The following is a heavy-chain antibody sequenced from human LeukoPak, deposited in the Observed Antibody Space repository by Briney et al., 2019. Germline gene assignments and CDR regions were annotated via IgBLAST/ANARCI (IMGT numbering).Heavy chain of an antibody. V-gene: IGHV4-38-2*01. CDR1: GYSISSGYY. J-gene: IGHJ5*02. D-gene: IGHD2-15*01. CDR2: IYHGGST. Sequence: SETLSLTCAVSGYSISSGYYWGLIRQPPGKGLEWIGSIYHGGSTDYNPSLKGRFTISVDTSKNQFSLKLRSVTAADTAVYYCARHAKRDMVVEGQFDPWGQGTLVTVSS. CDR3: ARHAKRDMVVEGQFDP.